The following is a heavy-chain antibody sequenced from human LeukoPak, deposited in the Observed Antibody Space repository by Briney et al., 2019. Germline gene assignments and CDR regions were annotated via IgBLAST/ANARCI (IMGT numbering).Heavy chain of an antibody. V-gene: IGHV4-59*08. D-gene: IGHD3-22*01. CDR3: ARQLVDYDSSGYSLFDY. Sequence: SETLSLTCTVSSGSLSSYYWSWIRQPPGKGLEWIGYIYYSGSTNYNPSLKSRVTISVDTSKNQFSLKLSSVTAADTAVYYCARQLVDYDSSGYSLFDYWGQGTLVTVSP. CDR1: SGSLSSYY. J-gene: IGHJ4*02. CDR2: IYYSGST.